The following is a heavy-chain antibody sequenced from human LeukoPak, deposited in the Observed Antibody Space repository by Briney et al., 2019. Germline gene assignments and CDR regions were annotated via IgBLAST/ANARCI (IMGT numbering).Heavy chain of an antibody. D-gene: IGHD4-11*01. V-gene: IGHV3-30-3*01. Sequence: GESLRLSCAASGFTFSSYAMHWVRQAPGKGLEWVAVISYDGSNKYYADSVKGRFTISRDNSKNTLYLQMNSLRAEDTAVYYCARASNYDSEGQLAFDIWGQGTMVTVSS. CDR1: GFTFSSYA. CDR2: ISYDGSNK. J-gene: IGHJ3*02. CDR3: ARASNYDSEGQLAFDI.